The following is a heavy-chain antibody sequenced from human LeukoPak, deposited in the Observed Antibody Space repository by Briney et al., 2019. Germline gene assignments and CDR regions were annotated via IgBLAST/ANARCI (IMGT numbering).Heavy chain of an antibody. CDR2: INHSGST. J-gene: IGHJ4*02. CDR3: ARDAVGSSYFDY. CDR1: GGSFSGYY. Sequence: PSETLSLTCAVYGGSFSGYYWSWIRQPPGKGLEWIGEINHSGSTNYNPSLKSRVTISVDTSKNQFSLQLNSVTPEDTAVYYCARDAVGSSYFDYWGQGTLVTVSS. D-gene: IGHD1-26*01. V-gene: IGHV4-34*01.